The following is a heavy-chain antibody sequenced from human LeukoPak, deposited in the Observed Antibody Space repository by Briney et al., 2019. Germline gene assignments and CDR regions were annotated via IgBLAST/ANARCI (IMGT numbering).Heavy chain of an antibody. J-gene: IGHJ3*02. CDR1: GYSISSGYY. CDR2: INHSGST. D-gene: IGHD3-10*01. CDR3: ARQRITMVRGNRRAFDI. Sequence: SETLSLTCTVSGYSISSGYYWGWIRQPPGKGLEWIGEINHSGSTNYNPSLKSRVTISVDTSKNQFSLKLSSVTAADTAVYYCARQRITMVRGNRRAFDIWGQGTMVTVSS. V-gene: IGHV4-38-2*02.